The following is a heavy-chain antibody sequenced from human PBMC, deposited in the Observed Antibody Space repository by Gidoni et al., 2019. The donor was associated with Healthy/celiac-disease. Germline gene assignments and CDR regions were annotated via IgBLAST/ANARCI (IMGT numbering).Heavy chain of an antibody. CDR2: ISGSGGST. D-gene: IGHD4-17*01. CDR1: GFAFSSYA. CDR3: AKEGVGGPMTTVTTGEFDP. J-gene: IGHJ5*02. V-gene: IGHV3-23*01. Sequence: EVQLLESGGGLVQPGGSLRLSCAASGFAFSSYAMSWVRQAPGKGLGWVSAISGSGGSTYYAYSGKGRFTISRDNSKNTLYLQMNSLRAEDTAVYYCAKEGVGGPMTTVTTGEFDPWGQGTLVTVSS.